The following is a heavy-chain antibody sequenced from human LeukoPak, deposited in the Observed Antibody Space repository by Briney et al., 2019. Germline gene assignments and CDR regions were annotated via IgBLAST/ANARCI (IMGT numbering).Heavy chain of an antibody. V-gene: IGHV4-34*01. CDR3: ARHEMATIYSRLDY. CDR1: GGSFSGYY. CDR2: INHSGST. Sequence: SETLSLTCAVYGGSFSGYYWSWIRQPPGKGLEWIGEINHSGSTNYNPSLKSRVTISVDTSKNQFSLKLSSVTAADTAVYYCARHEMATIYSRLDYWGQGTLVTVSS. J-gene: IGHJ4*02. D-gene: IGHD5-24*01.